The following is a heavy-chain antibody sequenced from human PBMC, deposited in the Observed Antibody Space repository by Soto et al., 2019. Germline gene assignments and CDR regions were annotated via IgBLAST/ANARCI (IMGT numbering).Heavy chain of an antibody. J-gene: IGHJ5*02. Sequence: SETLSLTCTVSGGSISSYYWSWIRQPPGKGLEWIGYIYYSGSTNYNPSLKSRVTISVDTSKNQFSLKLSSVTAADTAVYYCEREDSSGWYDNRFDPWGQGTLVTVSS. D-gene: IGHD6-19*01. CDR3: EREDSSGWYDNRFDP. V-gene: IGHV4-59*01. CDR1: GGSISSYY. CDR2: IYYSGST.